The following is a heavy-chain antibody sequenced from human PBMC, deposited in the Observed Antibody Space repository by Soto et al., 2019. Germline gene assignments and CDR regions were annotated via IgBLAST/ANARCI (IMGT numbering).Heavy chain of an antibody. CDR3: ARDRQQQPLGGYYYYYGMDV. V-gene: IGHV4-31*03. CDR2: IYYSGST. CDR1: GGSISSGGYY. J-gene: IGHJ6*02. Sequence: SETLSLTCTVSGGSISSGGYYWSWIRQHPGKGLEWIGYIYYSGSTYYNPSLKSRVTISVDTSKNQFSLKLSSLTAADTAVYNCARDRQQQPLGGYYYYYGMDVWGQGTTVTVSS. D-gene: IGHD6-13*01.